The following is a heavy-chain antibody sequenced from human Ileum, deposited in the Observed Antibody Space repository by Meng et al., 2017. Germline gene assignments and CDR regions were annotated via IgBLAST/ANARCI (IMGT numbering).Heavy chain of an antibody. CDR3: ARGNGWYQY. J-gene: IGHJ4*02. Sequence: SETLSLTCTVSGGSMSSHYWTWIRQPPGKGLEWIGYVSYSGNTNYSPSLTSRVTISVDTSKNQFSLKLTSVTAADTAVYSCARGNGWYQYWGLGTLVTVSS. CDR1: GGSMSSHY. D-gene: IGHD6-19*01. CDR2: VSYSGNT. V-gene: IGHV4-59*11.